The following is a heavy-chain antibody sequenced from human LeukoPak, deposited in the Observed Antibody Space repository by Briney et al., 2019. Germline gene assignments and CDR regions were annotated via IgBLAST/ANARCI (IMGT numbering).Heavy chain of an antibody. CDR1: GGSISSSNW. D-gene: IGHD2-2*01. CDR3: ARAGSSIYCSSTSCYTIDY. J-gene: IGHJ4*02. Sequence: SGTLSLTCAVSGGSISSSNWWRWVRQPPGKGLEWIGEIYHSGSTNYNPSLKSRVTISVDKSKNQFSLKLSSVTAADTAVYYCARAGSSIYCSSTSCYTIDYWGQGTLATVSS. CDR2: IYHSGST. V-gene: IGHV4-4*02.